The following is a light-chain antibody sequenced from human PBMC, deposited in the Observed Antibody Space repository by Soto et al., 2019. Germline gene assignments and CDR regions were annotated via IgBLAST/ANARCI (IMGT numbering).Light chain of an antibody. V-gene: IGKV3-11*01. Sequence: EIVMTQSPATLSVSPGERATLSCRASQSVSSNLAWYQQKPGQAPRLLIYGASNRATGIPARFSGSGSGTDFTLTISSLEPEDFAVYYCQQRSNWPALTFGGGTKVDIK. J-gene: IGKJ4*01. CDR1: QSVSSN. CDR2: GAS. CDR3: QQRSNWPALT.